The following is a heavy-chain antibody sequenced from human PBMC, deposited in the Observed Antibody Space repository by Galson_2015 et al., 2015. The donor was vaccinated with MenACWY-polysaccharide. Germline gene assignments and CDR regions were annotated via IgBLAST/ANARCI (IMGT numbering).Heavy chain of an antibody. V-gene: IGHV3-7*01. CDR2: IKPDGSER. D-gene: IGHD4/OR15-4a*01. CDR1: GFTFSTYW. Sequence: SLRLSCAASGFTFSTYWMSWVRQAPGKGLEWVANIKPDGSERDYVGSVKGRFTISRDNAKNLLYLQMNSLRVEDTAVYYCAGGGARDGATGWFDPLGQGTQVTVSS. J-gene: IGHJ5*02. CDR3: AGGGARDGATGWFDP.